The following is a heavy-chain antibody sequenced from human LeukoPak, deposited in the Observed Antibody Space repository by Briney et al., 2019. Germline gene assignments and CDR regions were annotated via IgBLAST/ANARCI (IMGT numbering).Heavy chain of an antibody. CDR2: ISSSSYI. CDR1: GFTFSSYS. V-gene: IGHV3-21*01. Sequence: PGGSLRLSCAASGFTFSSYSMNWVRQAPGKGLEWVSSISSSSYIYYADSVKGRFTISRDNAKNSLYLQMNSLRAEDTAVYYCARDRSHYYDSSGYYPLGYWGQGTLVTVSS. J-gene: IGHJ4*02. CDR3: ARDRSHYYDSSGYYPLGY. D-gene: IGHD3-22*01.